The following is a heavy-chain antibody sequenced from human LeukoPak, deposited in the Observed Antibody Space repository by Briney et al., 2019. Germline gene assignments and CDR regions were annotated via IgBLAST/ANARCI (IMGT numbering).Heavy chain of an antibody. Sequence: GASVKVSCKASGYTFTSYDINWVRQATGQGLEWMGWMNPNSGNTGYAQKFQGRVTMTRNTSISTAYMELSSLRSEDTAVYYCARGGKHHTNGYSSSFAPARWGQGTLVTVSS. D-gene: IGHD6-13*01. J-gene: IGHJ4*02. CDR2: MNPNSGNT. CDR1: GYTFTSYD. CDR3: ARGGKHHTNGYSSSFAPAR. V-gene: IGHV1-8*01.